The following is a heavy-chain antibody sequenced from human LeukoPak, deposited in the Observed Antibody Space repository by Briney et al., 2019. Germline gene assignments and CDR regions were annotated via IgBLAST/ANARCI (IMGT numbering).Heavy chain of an antibody. CDR2: ISGDGGST. CDR1: GFTFSSYA. D-gene: IGHD2-15*01. J-gene: IGHJ6*02. Sequence: GGSLRLSCSASGFTFSSYAMHWVRQAPGKGLEWVSLISGDGGSTYYADSVKGRFTISRDNSKNSLYLQMNSLRTEDTALYYCAQDIGCSGGSCYLIYYYGMDVWGQGTTVTVSS. CDR3: AQDIGCSGGSCYLIYYYGMDV. V-gene: IGHV3-43*02.